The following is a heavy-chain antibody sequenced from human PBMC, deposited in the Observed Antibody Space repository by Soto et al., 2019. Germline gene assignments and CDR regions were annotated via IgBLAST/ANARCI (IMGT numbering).Heavy chain of an antibody. V-gene: IGHV4-31*03. J-gene: IGHJ4*02. Sequence: QVQLQESGPGLVKPSQTLSLTCTVSGGAISSGGYYWSWISQHPGKGLEWIGYIYYSGSTYYNPSLKSRVNISVDTSKNQFSLKLSSVTAADTAVYYCARGSAMVRGFNLFDYWGQGTLVTVSS. CDR3: ARGSAMVRGFNLFDY. D-gene: IGHD3-10*01. CDR2: IYYSGST. CDR1: GGAISSGGYY.